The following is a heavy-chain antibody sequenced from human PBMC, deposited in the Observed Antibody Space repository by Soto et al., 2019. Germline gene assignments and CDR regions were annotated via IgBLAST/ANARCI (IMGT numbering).Heavy chain of an antibody. J-gene: IGHJ4*02. CDR1: GFTFSSYA. CDR3: ARGWHTFDY. D-gene: IGHD2-15*01. Sequence: QVQLVESGGGVVQPGRSLRLSCAASGFTFSSYAMHWVRQAPGKGLEWVAVISYDGSSKYYADSVKGRFSISRDNSKDTLSLQVNSLRTEDTAVYYCARGWHTFDYWGQGTLVPVSS. CDR2: ISYDGSSK. V-gene: IGHV3-30-3*01.